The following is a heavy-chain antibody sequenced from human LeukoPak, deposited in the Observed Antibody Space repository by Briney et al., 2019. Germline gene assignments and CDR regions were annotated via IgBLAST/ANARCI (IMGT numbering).Heavy chain of an antibody. D-gene: IGHD3-10*01. Sequence: SETLSLTCAVCGGSFSGYYWSWIRQPPGKGLEGIGEINHSGSTTYNPSLKSRVTISVDTSKNQFSLKLSSVTAADTAVYYCARGGATMVRGTSYYYMDVGVKGTTVTVSS. CDR1: GGSFSGYY. CDR2: INHSGST. J-gene: IGHJ6*03. CDR3: ARGGATMVRGTSYYYMDV. V-gene: IGHV4-34*01.